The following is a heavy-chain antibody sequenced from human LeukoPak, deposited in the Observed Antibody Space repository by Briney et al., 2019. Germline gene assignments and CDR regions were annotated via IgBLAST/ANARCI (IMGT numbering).Heavy chain of an antibody. J-gene: IGHJ4*02. CDR3: ARGKGTY. V-gene: IGHV1-2*02. CDR2: INPNSGGT. CDR1: GYTFTGYY. Sequence: ASVKVSCKASGYTFTGYYMHWVRQAPGQGLEWMGWINPNSGGTNYAQKFQGRVTITRNTSISTAYMELGSLRSEDTAVYYCARGKGTYWGQGTLVTVSS.